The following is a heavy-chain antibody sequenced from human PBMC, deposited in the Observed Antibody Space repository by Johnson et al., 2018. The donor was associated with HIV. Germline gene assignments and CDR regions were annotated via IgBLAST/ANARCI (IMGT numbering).Heavy chain of an antibody. CDR2: IWYDGSNK. D-gene: IGHD1-1*01. Sequence: VQLVESGGGVVQPGGSLRLSCAASGFTFSKYGMQWVRQAPGKGLEWVALIWYDGSNKYYADSVKGRFTISRDNSKNTVYLQMNSLRSEDTAVYYCTTGVFHAFDMWGQGTMVTVSS. V-gene: IGHV3-33*01. CDR3: TTGVFHAFDM. CDR1: GFTFSKYG. J-gene: IGHJ3*02.